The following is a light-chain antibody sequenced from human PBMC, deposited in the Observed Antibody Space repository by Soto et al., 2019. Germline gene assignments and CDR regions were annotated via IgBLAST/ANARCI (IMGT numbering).Light chain of an antibody. CDR3: SSYTNNGTPL. Sequence: QSALTQPASVSGSPGQSITISCTGTSSDVGGYNYVSWYQQFPGKAPKLMIYEVSNRPSGVSNRFSGSKSGNTASLTISGLQADDEADYYCSSYTNNGTPLFGGGTNLTVL. J-gene: IGLJ3*02. CDR1: SSDVGGYNY. CDR2: EVS. V-gene: IGLV2-14*01.